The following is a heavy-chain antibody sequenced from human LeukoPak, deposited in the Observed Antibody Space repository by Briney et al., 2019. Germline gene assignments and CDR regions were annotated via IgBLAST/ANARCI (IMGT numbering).Heavy chain of an antibody. J-gene: IGHJ4*02. CDR2: LRGNGET. CDR3: AKANWVSDADAVW. D-gene: IGHD3-16*01. V-gene: IGHV3-53*01. CDR1: GFTVSSNY. Sequence: QTGGSLRLSCAASGFTVSSNYMSWVRQTPARGLEWVSSLRGNGETFYADSVKGRFTLSRDDSRNTVYLQLNNLRVEDTAIYYCAKANWVSDADAVWWGQGTLVTVSS.